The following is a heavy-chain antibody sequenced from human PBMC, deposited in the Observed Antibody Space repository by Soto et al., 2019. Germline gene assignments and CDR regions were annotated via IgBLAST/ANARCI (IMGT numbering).Heavy chain of an antibody. D-gene: IGHD5-18*01. CDR3: ARREGYSYDIPWFDP. Sequence: GESLKISCKGSGYSFTSYWIGWVRQMPGKGLEWMGIIYPGDSDTRYSPSFQGQVTISADKSISTAYLQWSSLKASDTAMYYCARREGYSYDIPWFDPWGQGTLVTVSS. CDR2: IYPGDSDT. CDR1: GYSFTSYW. V-gene: IGHV5-51*01. J-gene: IGHJ5*02.